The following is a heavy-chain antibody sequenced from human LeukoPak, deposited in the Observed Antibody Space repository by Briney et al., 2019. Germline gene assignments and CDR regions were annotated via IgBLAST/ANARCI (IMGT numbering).Heavy chain of an antibody. D-gene: IGHD2-21*02. CDR2: IHANPKTI. CDR3: ARGVTALYYFDS. V-gene: IGHV3-11*04. CDR1: GFTSRDYQ. J-gene: IGHJ4*02. Sequence: GGSLRLSCEGSGFTSRDYQMSWIRQAPGKGLEWISYIHANPKTIYYADSVKGRFTISRDNAKNSLFLQMSSLRAEDTAVYYCARGVTALYYFDSWGQGALVTVSS.